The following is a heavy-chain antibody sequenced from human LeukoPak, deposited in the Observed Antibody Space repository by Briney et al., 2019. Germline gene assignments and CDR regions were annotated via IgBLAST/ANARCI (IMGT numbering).Heavy chain of an antibody. CDR3: AREEALGSGSFDY. J-gene: IGHJ4*02. Sequence: SETLSLTCTVSGGSISSYYWSWIRQPPGKGLEWIGYIYYSGGTNYSPSLKSRVTISVDTSKNQFSLKLSSVTAADTAVYYCAREEALGSGSFDYWGQGTLVTVSS. CDR2: IYYSGGT. CDR1: GGSISSYY. V-gene: IGHV4-59*12. D-gene: IGHD1-26*01.